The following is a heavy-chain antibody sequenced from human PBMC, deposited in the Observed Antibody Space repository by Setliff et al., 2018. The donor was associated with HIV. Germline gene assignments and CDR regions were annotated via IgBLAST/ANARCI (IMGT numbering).Heavy chain of an antibody. CDR3: ARNIDMHYDFWSAYDY. Sequence: SETLSLTCGVYGESFSAYYWSWIRQPPGKGLECIGHLYHSGSTHYSPSLKSRVTMSVATSKNQFSLKLTAVTAADTAVYYCARNIDMHYDFWSAYDYWGQGALVTVSS. J-gene: IGHJ4*02. CDR1: GESFSAYY. D-gene: IGHD3-3*01. CDR2: LYHSGST. V-gene: IGHV4-34*01.